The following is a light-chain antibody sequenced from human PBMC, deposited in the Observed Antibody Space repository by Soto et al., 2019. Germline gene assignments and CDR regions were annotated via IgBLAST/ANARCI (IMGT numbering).Light chain of an antibody. CDR2: DAS. J-gene: IGKJ1*01. Sequence: EIVMTQSPATLSVSPGETATLSCRASQSVSSSLVWYQQKPGQAPRLLISDASTRAAGLPARFSGSGSGTEFTLTISSLQSEDFAVYFCQQSNNWPKTFGQGTKVDIK. CDR3: QQSNNWPKT. CDR1: QSVSSS. V-gene: IGKV3-15*01.